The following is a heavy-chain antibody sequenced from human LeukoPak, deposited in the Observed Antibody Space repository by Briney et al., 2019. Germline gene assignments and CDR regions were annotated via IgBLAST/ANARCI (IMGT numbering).Heavy chain of an antibody. CDR2: MYYSGST. Sequence: SETLSLTCTVSGDSVSSYFWSWIRQPPGKGLEWIGYMYYSGSTNYNPSLKSRVTISIDTSKNQFSLQLSSVTAADTAVYYCARLDNGRGAFDYWGQGTLVTVSS. J-gene: IGHJ4*02. V-gene: IGHV4-59*02. CDR1: GDSVSSYF. D-gene: IGHD1-26*01. CDR3: ARLDNGRGAFDY.